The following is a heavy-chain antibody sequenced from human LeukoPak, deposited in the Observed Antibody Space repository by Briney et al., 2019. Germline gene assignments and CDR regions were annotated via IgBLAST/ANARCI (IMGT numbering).Heavy chain of an antibody. Sequence: SETLSLTCAVSGGSISSSNWWSWVRQPPGKGLEWIGEIYHSGSTNYNPSLKGRVTISVDKSKNQFSLKLSSVTAADTAVYYCARGEEYYYDSSGYYSPNYYYGMDVWGQGTTVTVSS. CDR3: ARGEEYYYDSSGYYSPNYYYGMDV. V-gene: IGHV4-4*02. CDR2: IYHSGST. J-gene: IGHJ6*02. D-gene: IGHD3-22*01. CDR1: GGSISSSNW.